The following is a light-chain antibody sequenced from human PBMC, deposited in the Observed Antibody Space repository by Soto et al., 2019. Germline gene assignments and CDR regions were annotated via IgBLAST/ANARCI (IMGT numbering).Light chain of an antibody. J-gene: IGKJ2*01. CDR1: QSVASN. CDR3: QQYHNWPPQYT. Sequence: EIVMTQSPASLSVSPGDGATLSCRASQSVASNVAWYQQKPGQGPRLLIHGASTRAAGVPARLSGSGSGTDFTLTISSLQSEAFAVSYCQQYHNWPPQYTFGQGTKLQIK. CDR2: GAS. V-gene: IGKV3-15*01.